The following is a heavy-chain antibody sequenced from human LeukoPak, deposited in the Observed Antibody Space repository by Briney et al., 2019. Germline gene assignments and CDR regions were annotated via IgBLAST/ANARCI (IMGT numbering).Heavy chain of an antibody. CDR3: AKDHSSGWTSFDY. V-gene: IGHV3-23*01. J-gene: IGHJ4*02. D-gene: IGHD6-19*01. CDR2: ISGSGGST. Sequence: GGSLRLSCAASGFTFSSYWMHWVRQAPGKGLEWVSGISGSGGSTYYADSVKGRFTIARDNSKNTLYLQMNSLRAEDTAVYYCAKDHSSGWTSFDYWGQGTLVTVSS. CDR1: GFTFSSYW.